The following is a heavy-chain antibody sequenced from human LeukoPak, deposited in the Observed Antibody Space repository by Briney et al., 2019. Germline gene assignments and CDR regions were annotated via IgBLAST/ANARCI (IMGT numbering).Heavy chain of an antibody. V-gene: IGHV3-49*03. J-gene: IGHJ4*02. Sequence: GGSLRLSCTASGFTFGDYLMSWFRQAPGKGLEWVGFISGGTTEYAASVKGRFTISRDDSTSIAYLQMDSLTTEDTAVYYCSRGSGWLSVYWGQGTLVTVSS. CDR2: ISGGTT. CDR1: GFTFGDYL. CDR3: SRGSGWLSVY. D-gene: IGHD6-19*01.